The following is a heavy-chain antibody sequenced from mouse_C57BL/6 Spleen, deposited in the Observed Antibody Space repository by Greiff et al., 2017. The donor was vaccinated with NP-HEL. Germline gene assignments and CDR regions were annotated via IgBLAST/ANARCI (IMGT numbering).Heavy chain of an antibody. D-gene: IGHD1-1*01. CDR2: FYPGSGSI. CDR3: ARHLYYGSSYWYFDV. V-gene: IGHV1-62-2*01. J-gene: IGHJ1*03. CDR1: GYTFTEYT. Sequence: QVHVKQSGAELVKPGASVKLSCKASGYTFTEYTIHWVKQRSGQGLEWIGWFYPGSGSIKYNEKFKDKATLTADKSSSTVYMELSRLTSEDSAVYFCARHLYYGSSYWYFDVWGTGTTVTVSS.